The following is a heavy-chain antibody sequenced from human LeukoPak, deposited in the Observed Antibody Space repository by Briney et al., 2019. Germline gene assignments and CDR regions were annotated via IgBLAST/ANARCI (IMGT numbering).Heavy chain of an antibody. V-gene: IGHV4-30-4*07. CDR3: ARGTYTMTTDAFDI. J-gene: IGHJ3*02. Sequence: SETLSLTCAISGGSISSGGYSWSWIRQPPGKGLEWIGYIFYTGNTYYNPSLKSRVTISVDTSKNQFSLKLSSVTVADTAVYYCARGTYTMTTDAFDIWGQGTMVTVSS. CDR1: GGSISSGGYS. D-gene: IGHD2-2*02. CDR2: IFYTGNT.